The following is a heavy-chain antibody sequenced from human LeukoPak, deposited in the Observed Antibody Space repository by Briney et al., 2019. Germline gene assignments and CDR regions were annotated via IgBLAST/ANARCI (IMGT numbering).Heavy chain of an antibody. CDR2: MNAKTGAT. D-gene: IGHD1-26*01. Sequence: ASVKVSCKASGYTFTSYGIHWVRQAPGHGLEWLGWMNAKTGATSSAQKFPGRFTMTRDTSIGTASMEFNSLTSDDTAVYYCARQSGTYWGLDYWGQGTLVTVSS. CDR1: GYTFTSYG. J-gene: IGHJ4*02. V-gene: IGHV1-2*02. CDR3: ARQSGTYWGLDY.